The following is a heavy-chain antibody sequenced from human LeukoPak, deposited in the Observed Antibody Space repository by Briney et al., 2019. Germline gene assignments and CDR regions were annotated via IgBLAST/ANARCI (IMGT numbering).Heavy chain of an antibody. CDR1: GYSFTSFA. CDR2: INPNSGGT. Sequence: SVKVSCKASGYSFTSFAISWVRQAPGQGLEWMGWINPNSGGTNYAQKFQGRVTMTRDTSISTAYMELSRLRSDDTAVYYCARDLRDIVVVVAATPGAFDIWGQGTMVTVSS. J-gene: IGHJ3*02. V-gene: IGHV1-2*02. CDR3: ARDLRDIVVVVAATPGAFDI. D-gene: IGHD2-15*01.